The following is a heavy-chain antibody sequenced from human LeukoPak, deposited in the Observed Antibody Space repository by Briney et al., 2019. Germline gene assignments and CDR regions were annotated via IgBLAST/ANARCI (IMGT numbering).Heavy chain of an antibody. CDR2: MNPNSGNT. CDR3: ARARSEVVIVYYYYYGMDV. Sequence: ASVKVSCKASGYTFTSYDINWVRQATGQGLEWMGWMNPNSGNTGYAQKFQGRVTMTRNTSISTAYMELSSLRSEDTAVYYCARARSEVVIVYYYYYGMDVWGQGTTVTVSS. D-gene: IGHD3-22*01. V-gene: IGHV1-8*01. CDR1: GYTFTSYD. J-gene: IGHJ6*02.